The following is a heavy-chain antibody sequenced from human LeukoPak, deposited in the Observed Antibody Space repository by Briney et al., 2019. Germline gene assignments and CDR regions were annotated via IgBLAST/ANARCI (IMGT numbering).Heavy chain of an antibody. Sequence: PGGSLRLSCAASGFTFSTYGMHWVRQAPGKGLEWVAFIRYDGNNKFYADSVKGRFTISRDNSRNTLYLQMNSLRAEDTAVYYCASEYYYGSGSYYIRGVFDYWGQGTLVTVSS. J-gene: IGHJ4*02. CDR1: GFTFSTYG. CDR2: IRYDGNNK. CDR3: ASEYYYGSGSYYIRGVFDY. V-gene: IGHV3-30*02. D-gene: IGHD3-10*01.